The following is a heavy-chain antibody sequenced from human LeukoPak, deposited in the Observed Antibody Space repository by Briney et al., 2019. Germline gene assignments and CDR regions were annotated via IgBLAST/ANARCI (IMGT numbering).Heavy chain of an antibody. CDR1: GYTFTGYY. D-gene: IGHD3-22*01. V-gene: IGHV1-2*02. CDR2: INPNSGGT. CDR3: ASNSFRYYYDSSGPFDY. J-gene: IGHJ4*02. Sequence: ASVKVSCKASGYTFTGYYMHWVRQAPGQGLEWMGWINPNSGGTNYAQKFQGRVTMTRDTSISTAYMELSRLRSDDTAVYYCASNSFRYYYDSSGPFDYWGQGTLVTVSS.